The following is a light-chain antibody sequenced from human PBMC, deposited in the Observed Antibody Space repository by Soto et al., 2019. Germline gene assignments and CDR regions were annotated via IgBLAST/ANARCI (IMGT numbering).Light chain of an antibody. J-gene: IGLJ2*01. CDR1: ISDIGSYNL. CDR3: ASSNIDSTLV. V-gene: IGLV2-18*02. CDR2: EVS. Sequence: QSALTQPPSVSGSPGQSVTISCTGTISDIGSYNLVSWYQQPPGTAPKVMIYEVSNRPSGVPDRFSGSKSGNTASLTISGLQADDEADYYCASSNIDSTLVFGGGTKLTVL.